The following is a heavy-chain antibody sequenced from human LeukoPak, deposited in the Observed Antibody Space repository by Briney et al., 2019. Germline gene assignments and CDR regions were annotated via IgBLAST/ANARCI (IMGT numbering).Heavy chain of an antibody. CDR2: IPYDGSNK. CDR3: AKDPRVLLWFGESDY. CDR1: GFTFSSYA. J-gene: IGHJ4*02. Sequence: PGGSLRLSCAASGFTFSSYAMHWVRQAPGKGLEWVALIPYDGSNKYYADSVKGRFTISRDNSKNTLYLQMNSLRAEDTAVYYCAKDPRVLLWFGESDYWGQGTLVTVSS. D-gene: IGHD3-10*01. V-gene: IGHV3-30*04.